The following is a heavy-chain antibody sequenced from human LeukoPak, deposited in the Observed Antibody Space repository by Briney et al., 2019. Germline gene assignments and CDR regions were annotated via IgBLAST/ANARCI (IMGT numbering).Heavy chain of an antibody. CDR2: IYISSGST. J-gene: IGHJ5*02. V-gene: IGHV4-61*02. CDR3: ARVDGSCSGGSCPSGNWFDP. Sequence: SQTLSLTCTVSAASISSGRNCCAWLRQPAGKGLGWIVRIYISSGSTNYNPSLKSRVTISVDTSKNQFSLKLTSVTPADTAVYYCARVDGSCSGGSCPSGNWFDPWGQGALVTVSS. D-gene: IGHD2-15*01. CDR1: AASISSGRNC.